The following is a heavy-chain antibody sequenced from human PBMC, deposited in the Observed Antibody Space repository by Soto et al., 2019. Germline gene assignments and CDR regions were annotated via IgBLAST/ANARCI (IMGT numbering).Heavy chain of an antibody. CDR3: AHRDSSSWYVGIYNWFDP. Sequence: SGPTLVNPTQTLTLTCTFSGFSLSTSGVGVGWIRQPPGKALEWLALIYWNDDKRYSPSLKSRLTITKDTSKNQVVLTMTNMDPVDTATYYCAHRDSSSWYVGIYNWFDPWGQGTLVTISS. V-gene: IGHV2-5*01. J-gene: IGHJ5*02. D-gene: IGHD6-13*01. CDR2: IYWNDDK. CDR1: GFSLSTSGVG.